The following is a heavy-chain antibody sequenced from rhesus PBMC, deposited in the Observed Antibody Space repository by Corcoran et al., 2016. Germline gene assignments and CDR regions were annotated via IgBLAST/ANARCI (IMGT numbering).Heavy chain of an antibody. Sequence: QVQLQESGPGLVKPSETLSLTCAVSGGSISSGYYYWSWIRQPSGKGLELIGYITYSGSTSYHPSLKRRVTISRDTSKNQFSLKLSSVTAADTAVYYCARDFTMIVVIGEFWGQGALVTVSS. CDR3: ARDFTMIVVIGEF. V-gene: IGHV4-122*02. J-gene: IGHJ1*01. CDR1: GGSISSGYYY. CDR2: ITYSGST. D-gene: IGHD3-28*01.